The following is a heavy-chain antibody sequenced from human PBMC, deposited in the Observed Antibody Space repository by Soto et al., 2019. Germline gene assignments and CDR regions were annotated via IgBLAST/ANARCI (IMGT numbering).Heavy chain of an antibody. CDR1: GGSISSYY. J-gene: IGHJ4*02. V-gene: IGHV4-59*01. Sequence: SETLSLTCTVSGGSISSYYWSWIRQPPGKGLEWIGYIYYSGSTNYNPSLKSRVTISLDTSKNQFSLKLSSVTAADTAVYYCARDDSTAIFDYWGQGTLVTVYS. D-gene: IGHD3-22*01. CDR3: ARDDSTAIFDY. CDR2: IYYSGST.